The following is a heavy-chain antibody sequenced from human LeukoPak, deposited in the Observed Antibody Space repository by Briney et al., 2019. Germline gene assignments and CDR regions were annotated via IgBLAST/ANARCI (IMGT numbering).Heavy chain of an antibody. J-gene: IGHJ4*02. CDR2: INPNSGGT. CDR1: GYTFTGYY. CDR3: AREDVLMVYAIGNLDY. V-gene: IGHV1-2*02. D-gene: IGHD2-8*01. Sequence: ASVKVSCKASGYTFTGYYMHWVRQAPGQGLEWMGWINPNSGGTDYAQKFQGRVTMTRDTSISTAYMELSRLRSDDTAVYYCAREDVLMVYAIGNLDYWGQGTLVTVSS.